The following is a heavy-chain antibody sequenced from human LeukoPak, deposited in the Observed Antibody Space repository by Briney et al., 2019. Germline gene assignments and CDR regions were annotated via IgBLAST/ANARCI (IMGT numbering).Heavy chain of an antibody. V-gene: IGHV3-66*01. D-gene: IGHD2-2*01. CDR3: ARRRVVSAYHYGMDV. CDR2: ICTVGTT. J-gene: IGHJ6*02. Sequence: RGVPLRLSCAASGFSVSSQYMSWVRQAPGMGPAWVAVICTVGTTHYADSVKGRFTISRDNAKNTLYLQMKIRSKYDPTVDYCARRRVVSAYHYGMDVWGQGTTVTVSS. CDR1: GFSVSSQY.